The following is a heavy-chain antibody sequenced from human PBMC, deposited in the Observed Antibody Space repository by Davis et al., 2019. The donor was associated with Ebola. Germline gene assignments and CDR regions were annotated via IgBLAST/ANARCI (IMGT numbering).Heavy chain of an antibody. CDR1: GFTFSSYS. Sequence: GESLKISCAASGFTFSSYSMNWVRQAPGKGLEWVSSISSSSSYIYYADSVKGRFTISRDNAKNSLYLQMNSLRAEDTAVYYCARDRQLLLVSYYMDVWGKGTTVTVSS. CDR3: ARDRQLLLVSYYMDV. CDR2: ISSSSSYI. D-gene: IGHD2-2*01. J-gene: IGHJ6*03. V-gene: IGHV3-21*01.